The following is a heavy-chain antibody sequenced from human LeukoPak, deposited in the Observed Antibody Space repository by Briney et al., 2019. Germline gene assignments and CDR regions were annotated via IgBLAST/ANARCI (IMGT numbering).Heavy chain of an antibody. CDR1: GFTVSSNY. D-gene: IGHD4-17*01. Sequence: GGSLRLSCAASGFTVSSNYMSWVRQAPGKGLEWVAVIWYDGSNKYYADSVKGRFTISRDNSKNTLYLQMNSLRAEDTAVYYCARDRTTVLQADDAVDIWGQGTMVTVSS. CDR2: IWYDGSNK. V-gene: IGHV3-33*08. J-gene: IGHJ3*02. CDR3: ARDRTTVLQADDAVDI.